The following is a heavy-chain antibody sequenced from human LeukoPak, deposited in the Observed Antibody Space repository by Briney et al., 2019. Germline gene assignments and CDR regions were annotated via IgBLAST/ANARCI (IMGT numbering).Heavy chain of an antibody. CDR3: ASPVKYYDTWSGYPPFDY. V-gene: IGHV1-69*13. Sequence: SVKVSCKASGGTFSSYAISWVRQAPGQGLEWMGGIIPIFGTANYAQKFQGRVTITADESTSTAYMELSSLRSEDTAIYYCASPVKYYDTWSGYPPFDYWGQGTLVTVSS. D-gene: IGHD3-3*01. CDR2: IIPIFGTA. J-gene: IGHJ4*02. CDR1: GGTFSSYA.